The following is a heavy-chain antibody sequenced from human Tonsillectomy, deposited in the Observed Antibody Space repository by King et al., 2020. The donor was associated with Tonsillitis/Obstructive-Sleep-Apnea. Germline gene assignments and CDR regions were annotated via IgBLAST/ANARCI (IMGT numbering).Heavy chain of an antibody. J-gene: IGHJ4*02. D-gene: IGHD3-10*01. CDR1: GGSISSYY. CDR3: ARGEWFGDLLYFFDY. Sequence: QLQESGPGLVKPSETLSLTCTVSGGSISSYYWSWIRQPAGKGLEWIGRIYTSGSTNYNPSLKSRVTMSVDTTKNQFSLKLNSVTAADTAVYYCARGEWFGDLLYFFDYWGQGTLVTVS. CDR2: IYTSGST. V-gene: IGHV4-4*07.